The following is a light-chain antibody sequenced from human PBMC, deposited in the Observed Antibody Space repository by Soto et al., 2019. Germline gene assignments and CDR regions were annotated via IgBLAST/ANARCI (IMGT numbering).Light chain of an antibody. CDR3: AVWDDSLSGVV. CDR1: SSNIGSNY. V-gene: IGLV1-47*01. CDR2: RNN. J-gene: IGLJ2*01. Sequence: QSVLTQPPSASGTPGERVTISCSGSSSNIGSNYVYWYQQLPGTAPKVLIYRNNQRPSGVPDRFSGSKSGTSASLAISGLRSADESDYYCAVWDDSLSGVVFGGGTKLTVL.